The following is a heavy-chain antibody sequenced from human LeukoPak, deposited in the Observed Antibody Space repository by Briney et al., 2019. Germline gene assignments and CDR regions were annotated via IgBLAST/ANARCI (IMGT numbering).Heavy chain of an antibody. CDR1: GFTFSSYS. Sequence: GGSLRLSCAASGFTFSSYSMNWVRQAPGKGLEWVSSISSSSSYIYYADSVKGRFTISRDNAKNSLYLQMNSLRAEDTAVYYCARGIAAAVSWFDPWGQGTLVTVSS. J-gene: IGHJ5*02. D-gene: IGHD6-13*01. V-gene: IGHV3-21*01. CDR2: ISSSSSYI. CDR3: ARGIAAAVSWFDP.